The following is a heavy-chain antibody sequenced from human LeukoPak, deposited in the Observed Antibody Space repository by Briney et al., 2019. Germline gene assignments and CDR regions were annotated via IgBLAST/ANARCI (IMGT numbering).Heavy chain of an antibody. V-gene: IGHV3-53*01. CDR2: IYSGGST. Sequence: GGSLRLSCAASGFTVSSNYMSWVRQAPGKGLEWVSVIYSGGSTYYADSVKGRFTISRDNSKNTLYLQMNSLRAEDTAVCYCWVSTTVGFDYWGQGTLVTVSS. CDR1: GFTVSSNY. D-gene: IGHD4-23*01. J-gene: IGHJ4*02. CDR3: WVSTTVGFDY.